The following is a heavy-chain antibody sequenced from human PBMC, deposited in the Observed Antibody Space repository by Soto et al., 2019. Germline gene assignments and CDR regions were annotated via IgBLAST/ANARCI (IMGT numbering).Heavy chain of an antibody. CDR3: AHRSGYRYGLHFDY. Sequence: QITLKESGPTLVKPTQTLTLTCTFSGFSLSTSGVGVGWIRQPPGKALEWLALIYWDDDKRYSPSLKSRLTIPNDTPKNQVVPTMTNMDPVDTATYYWAHRSGYRYGLHFDYWGQGTLVTVSS. J-gene: IGHJ4*02. CDR2: IYWDDDK. V-gene: IGHV2-5*02. D-gene: IGHD5-18*01. CDR1: GFSLSTSGVG.